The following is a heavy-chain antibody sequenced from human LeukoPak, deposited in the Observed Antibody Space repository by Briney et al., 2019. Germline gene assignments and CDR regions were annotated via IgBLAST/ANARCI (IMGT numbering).Heavy chain of an antibody. V-gene: IGHV6-1*01. D-gene: IGHD3-22*01. Sequence: SQTLSLTCALSGDTVSSNRAAWHWIRQSPSRGLEWLGRTYYRSKWYNDYAVSVKSRITINPDTSKNQFSLQLNSVTPEDTAVYYCARDRFTMIVVGAFDIWGQGTMVTVSS. J-gene: IGHJ3*02. CDR1: GDTVSSNRAA. CDR3: ARDRFTMIVVGAFDI. CDR2: TYYRSKWYN.